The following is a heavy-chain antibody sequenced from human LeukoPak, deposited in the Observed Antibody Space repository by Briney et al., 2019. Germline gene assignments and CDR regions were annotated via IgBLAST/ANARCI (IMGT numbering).Heavy chain of an antibody. CDR1: GFTFSSHG. CDR2: ISPSGGIT. V-gene: IGHV3-23*01. D-gene: IGHD1-14*01. J-gene: IGHJ6*03. CDR3: AKGGVNRYYYYYMDV. Sequence: GGSLRLSCAASGFTFSSHGMNWVRQAPGKGLEWVSGISPSGGITYYTDSVKGRFTISRDNSKNTVSLQMNSLRGEDTAVYYCAKGGVNRYYYYYMDVWGKGTTVTISS.